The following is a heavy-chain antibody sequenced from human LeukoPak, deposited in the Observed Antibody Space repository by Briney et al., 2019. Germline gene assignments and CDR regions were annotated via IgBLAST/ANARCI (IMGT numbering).Heavy chain of an antibody. J-gene: IGHJ4*02. Sequence: GGSLRLSCAASGFTFSSYSMNWVRQAPGKGLEWVSSISSSSSYIYYADSVKGRFTISRDNAKNSLYLQMNSLRAEDTAVYYCARDPDSGYDRGHFDCSGGSCYFDHWGQGTLVTVSS. V-gene: IGHV3-21*01. CDR1: GFTFSSYS. CDR3: ARDPDSGYDRGHFDCSGGSCYFDH. D-gene: IGHD2-15*01. CDR2: ISSSSSYI.